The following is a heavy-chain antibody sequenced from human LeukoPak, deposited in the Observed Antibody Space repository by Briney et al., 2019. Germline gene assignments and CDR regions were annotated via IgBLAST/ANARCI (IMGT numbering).Heavy chain of an antibody. CDR3: AKVRRHCSSTTYQPYYYYGMDV. CDR1: GFTFSSYA. CDR2: ISGSGGST. D-gene: IGHD2-2*01. Sequence: GGSLRLSCAASGFTFSSYAMSWVRQAPGKGLEWVSAISGSGGSTYYADSVKGRFTISRDNSKNTLYLQMNSLRAEDTAVYYCAKVRRHCSSTTYQPYYYYGMDVWGQGTT. J-gene: IGHJ6*02. V-gene: IGHV3-23*01.